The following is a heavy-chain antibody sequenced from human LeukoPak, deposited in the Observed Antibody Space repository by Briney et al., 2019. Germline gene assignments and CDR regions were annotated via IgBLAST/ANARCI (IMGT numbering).Heavy chain of an antibody. CDR2: ISYDGSNK. CDR3: ARDLGQYYDTSDNWFDP. Sequence: PGRSLRLSCAASGFTFSSYVMHWVRQAPGKGLEWVAVISYDGSNKYYADSVKGRFTISRDNSKNTLYLQMNSLRAEDTAVYYCARDLGQYYDTSDNWFDPWGQGTLVTVSS. CDR1: GFTFSSYV. J-gene: IGHJ5*02. D-gene: IGHD3-22*01. V-gene: IGHV3-30*04.